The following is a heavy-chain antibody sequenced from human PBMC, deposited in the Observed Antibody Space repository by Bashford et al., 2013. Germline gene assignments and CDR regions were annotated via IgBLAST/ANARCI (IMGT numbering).Heavy chain of an antibody. V-gene: IGHV1-8*01. CDR2: MNPNSGNT. CDR1: GYTFTSYD. CDR3: ARPLTGSGYYFHDAFDI. Sequence: ASVKVSCKASGYTFTSYDINWVRQATGQGLEWMGWMNPNSGNTGYAQKFQGRVTMTRNTSISTAYMELSSLRSEDTAVYYCARPLTGSGYYFHDAFDIWGQGTMVT. J-gene: IGHJ3*02. D-gene: IGHD3-22*01.